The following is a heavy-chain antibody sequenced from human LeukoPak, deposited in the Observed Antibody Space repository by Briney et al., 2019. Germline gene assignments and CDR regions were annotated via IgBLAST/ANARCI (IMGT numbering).Heavy chain of an antibody. CDR3: ARGQARLPKLNYYYYYMDV. D-gene: IGHD6-6*01. J-gene: IGHJ6*03. CDR1: GFTFSSYG. V-gene: IGHV1-46*01. CDR2: INPSGGST. Sequence: GGSLRLSCAASGFTFSSYGMHWVRQAPGQGLEWMGIINPSGGSTSYAQKFQGRVTMTRDMSTSTVYMELSSLRSEDTAVYYCARGQARLPKLNYYYYYMDVWGKGTTVTVSS.